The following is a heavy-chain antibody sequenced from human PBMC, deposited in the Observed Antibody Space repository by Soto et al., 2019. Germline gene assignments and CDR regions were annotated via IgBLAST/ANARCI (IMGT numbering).Heavy chain of an antibody. CDR3: ARDRIPTGMDV. CDR2: IYSGGST. V-gene: IGHV3-66*01. CDR1: GFTVSSNY. Sequence: EVQLVESGGGLVQPGGSLRLSCAASGFTVSSNYMSWVRQAPGKGLEWVSVIYSGGSTYYADSVKGRFTISRDNSKNSLYLQMNSLRAEDTAVYYCARDRIPTGMDVWGQGTTVTVSS. J-gene: IGHJ6*02.